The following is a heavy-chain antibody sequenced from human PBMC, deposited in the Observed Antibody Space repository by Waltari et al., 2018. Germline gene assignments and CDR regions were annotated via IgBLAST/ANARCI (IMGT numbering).Heavy chain of an antibody. CDR1: GYTFTSYD. V-gene: IGHV1-8*03. CDR3: AIYGDYVPSYDY. CDR2: MNPNSGNT. D-gene: IGHD4-17*01. Sequence: QVQLVQSGAEVKKPGASVKVSCKASGYTFTSYDINWVRQATGQGLEGMGWMNPNSGNTGYAQKFQGRVTITADKSTSTAYMELSSLRSEDTAVYYCAIYGDYVPSYDYWGQGTLVTVSS. J-gene: IGHJ4*02.